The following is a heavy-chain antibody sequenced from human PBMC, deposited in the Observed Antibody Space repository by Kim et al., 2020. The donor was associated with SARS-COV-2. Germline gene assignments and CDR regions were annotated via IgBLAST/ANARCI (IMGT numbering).Heavy chain of an antibody. CDR2: VP. CDR3: AREASPRGFDV. Sequence: VPNYAQKFQGRVTITRDTSINTAYMELSGLTSDDTVIYYCAREASPRGFDVWGQGTTVTVSS. D-gene: IGHD5-12*01. V-gene: IGHV1-2*01. J-gene: IGHJ6*02.